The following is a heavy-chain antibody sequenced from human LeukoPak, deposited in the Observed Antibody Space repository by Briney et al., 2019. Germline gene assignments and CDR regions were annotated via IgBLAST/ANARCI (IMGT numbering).Heavy chain of an antibody. D-gene: IGHD2-2*01. Sequence: PSETLSLTCTVSGGSISSSSYYWGWIHQPPGKGLEWIGSIYYSGSTYYNPSLKSRVTISVATSKNQFSLKLSSVTAADTAVYYCARRPTLRLEDIVVVPAAHNQLRGDYFDYWGQGTLVTVSS. CDR3: ARRPTLRLEDIVVVPAAHNQLRGDYFDY. CDR2: IYYSGST. J-gene: IGHJ4*02. V-gene: IGHV4-39*07. CDR1: GGSISSSSYY.